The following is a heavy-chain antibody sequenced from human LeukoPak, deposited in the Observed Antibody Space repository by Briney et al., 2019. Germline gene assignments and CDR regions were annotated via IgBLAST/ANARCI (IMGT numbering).Heavy chain of an antibody. CDR1: GFTFSNYN. CDR3: TVGAHDY. J-gene: IGHJ4*02. Sequence: GGSLRLSCAASGFTFSNYNMNWVRQAPGKGLEWVSSISTSSSYIYYADSVKGRFTISRDNAKKSLYLQMNSLRAEDTAVYYCTVGAHDYWGQGTLVTVSS. CDR2: ISTSSSYI. D-gene: IGHD3-16*01. V-gene: IGHV3-21*01.